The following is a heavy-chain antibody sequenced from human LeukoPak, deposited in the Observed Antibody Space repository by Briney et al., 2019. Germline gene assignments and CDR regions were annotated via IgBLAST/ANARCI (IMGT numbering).Heavy chain of an antibody. D-gene: IGHD3-22*01. V-gene: IGHV4-30-2*01. J-gene: IGHJ4*02. CDR3: ARGGGYYYPYYFDY. CDR2: IYHSGST. Sequence: SETLSLTCAVSGGSISSGGYSWSWIRQPPGKGLELIGYIYHSGSTYYNPSLKSRVTISVDRSKNQFSLKLSSVTAADTAVYYCARGGGYYYPYYFDYWGQGTLVTVSS. CDR1: GGSISSGGYS.